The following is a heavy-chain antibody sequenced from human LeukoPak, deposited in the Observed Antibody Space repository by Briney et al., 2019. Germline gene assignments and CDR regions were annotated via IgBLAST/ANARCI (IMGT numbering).Heavy chain of an antibody. J-gene: IGHJ4*02. Sequence: GGSLRLSCAASGFTFSHYAMHWVRQAPGKGLEWVAVISYHGIDKYYADSVKGRFTISRDNAKNSLYLQMNSLRAEDTAVYYCARGALTGYPIDYWGQGTLVTVFS. D-gene: IGHD3-9*01. V-gene: IGHV3-30-3*01. CDR2: ISYHGIDK. CDR1: GFTFSHYA. CDR3: ARGALTGYPIDY.